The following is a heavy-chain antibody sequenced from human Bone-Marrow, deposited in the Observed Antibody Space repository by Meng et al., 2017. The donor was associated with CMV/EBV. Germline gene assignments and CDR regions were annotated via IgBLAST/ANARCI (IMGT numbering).Heavy chain of an antibody. CDR1: GFTFDNYA. CDR3: ARSSD. Sequence: GESLKISCAASGFTFDNYAMSWFRQAPGKGPEWVSAIYGGASCTYYADSVKGRFTISRDSSKNTLYLQMSRLRVEDTAVYYCARSSDWGQGTLVTVSS. J-gene: IGHJ4*02. D-gene: IGHD3-16*02. CDR2: IYGGASCT. V-gene: IGHV3-23*03.